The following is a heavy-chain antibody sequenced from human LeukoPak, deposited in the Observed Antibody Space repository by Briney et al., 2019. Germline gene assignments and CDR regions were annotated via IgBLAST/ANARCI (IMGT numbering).Heavy chain of an antibody. D-gene: IGHD6-13*01. V-gene: IGHV4-31*03. J-gene: IGHJ5*02. CDR2: IYYSGST. CDR3: ARGTGGAAAADFDP. Sequence: PSETLSLTCTVSGGPISSGGYYWSWIRQHPGKGLEWIGFIYYSGSTYYNPSLKSRATISIDTSKNQFSLKLSSVTAADTAVYYCARGTGGAAAADFDPWGQGTLVTVSS. CDR1: GGPISSGGYY.